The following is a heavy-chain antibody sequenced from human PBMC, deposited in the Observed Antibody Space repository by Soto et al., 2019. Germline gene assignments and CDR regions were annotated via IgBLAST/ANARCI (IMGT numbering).Heavy chain of an antibody. CDR2: IYSGGST. Sequence: EVQLVESGGGLIQPGGSLRLSCAASGFTVSSYYMSWVRQAPGKGLEWVSVIYSGGSTYYADSVKGRFTISRDNSKNTLYLQMNGVRAEDTAVYYCARVGTRVRGVKDYWGQGTLVTVSS. CDR1: GFTVSSYY. V-gene: IGHV3-53*01. J-gene: IGHJ4*02. CDR3: ARVGTRVRGVKDY. D-gene: IGHD3-10*01.